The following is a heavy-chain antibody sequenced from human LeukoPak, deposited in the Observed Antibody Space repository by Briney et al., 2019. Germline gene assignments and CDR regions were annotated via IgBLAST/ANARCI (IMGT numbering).Heavy chain of an antibody. D-gene: IGHD6-13*01. CDR2: ISTSGSTI. CDR3: ATSQGSWPDYFDY. J-gene: IGHJ4*02. Sequence: GGSLRLSCAASGFTFSSYEMNWVRQAPGKGLEWVSYISTSGSTIYYADSVKGRFTISRDNAKNSLYLQMNSLRAEDTAVYYCATSQGSWPDYFDYWGQGTLVTVSS. V-gene: IGHV3-48*03. CDR1: GFTFSSYE.